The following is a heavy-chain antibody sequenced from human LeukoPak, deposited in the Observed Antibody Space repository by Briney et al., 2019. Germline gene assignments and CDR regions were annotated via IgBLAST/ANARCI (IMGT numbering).Heavy chain of an antibody. D-gene: IGHD3-22*01. J-gene: IGHJ2*01. CDR3: ARARGGNYYDSSGYYRYWYFDL. CDR2: IYYSGST. Sequence: SETPSLTCTVSGGSISSYYWSWIRQPPGKGLEWIGYIYYSGSTNYNPSLKSRVTISVDTSKNQFSLKLSSVTAADTAVYYCARARGGNYYDSSGYYRYWYFDLWGRGTLVTVSS. V-gene: IGHV4-59*01. CDR1: GGSISSYY.